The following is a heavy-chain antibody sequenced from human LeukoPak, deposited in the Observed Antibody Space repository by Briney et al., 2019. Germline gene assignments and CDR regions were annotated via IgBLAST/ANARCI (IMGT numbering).Heavy chain of an antibody. J-gene: IGHJ3*02. CDR3: AGGGPTVVTPGAFDI. CDR1: GGTFSSYA. Sequence: GASVKVSCKASGGTFSSYAISWVRQAPGQGLEWMGWISAYNGNTNYAQKLQGRVTMTTDTSTSTAYMELRSLRSDDTAVYYCAGGGPTVVTPGAFDIWGQGTMVTVSS. D-gene: IGHD4-23*01. V-gene: IGHV1-18*01. CDR2: ISAYNGNT.